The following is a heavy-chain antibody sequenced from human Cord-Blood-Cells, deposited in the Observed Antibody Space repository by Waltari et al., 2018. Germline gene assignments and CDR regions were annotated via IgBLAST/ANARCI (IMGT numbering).Heavy chain of an antibody. D-gene: IGHD3-9*01. CDR1: GGSISSSSYY. CDR2: IYYSGST. V-gene: IGHV4-39*01. Sequence: QLQLQESGPGLVKPSETLSLTCTVSGGSISSSSYYWGWIRQPPGKGLEWIGSIYYSGSTYYNPSLKSRVTISVDTSKNQFSLKLSSVTAADTAVCYCARPPLDILTGYYTFDIWGQGTMVTVSS. J-gene: IGHJ3*02. CDR3: ARPPLDILTGYYTFDI.